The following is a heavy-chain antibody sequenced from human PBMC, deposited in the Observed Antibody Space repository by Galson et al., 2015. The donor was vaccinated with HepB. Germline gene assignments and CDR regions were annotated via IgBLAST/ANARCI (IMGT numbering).Heavy chain of an antibody. CDR2: ISYDGSNK. J-gene: IGHJ4*02. D-gene: IGHD3-10*01. CDR1: GFTFSSYA. V-gene: IGHV3-30-3*01. Sequence: SLRLSCAASGFTFSSYAMHWVRQAPGKGLEWVAVISYDGSNKYYADSVKGRFTISRDNSKNTLYLQMNSLRAEDTAVYYCARDGTHYGSGSYTGYWGQGTLVTVSS. CDR3: ARDGTHYGSGSYTGY.